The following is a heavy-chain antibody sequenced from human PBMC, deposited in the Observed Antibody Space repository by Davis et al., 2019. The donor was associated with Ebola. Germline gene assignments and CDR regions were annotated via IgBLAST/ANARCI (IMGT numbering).Heavy chain of an antibody. CDR2: IYYSGST. CDR1: GGSISSGGYS. Sequence: SETLSLTCAVSGGSISSGGYSWSWIRQPPGKGLEWIGSIYYSGSTYYNPSLKSRVTISVDTSKNQFSLKLSSVTAADTAVYYCAREDGYCSSTSCYRGWFDPWGQGALVTVSS. D-gene: IGHD2-2*01. CDR3: AREDGYCSSTSCYRGWFDP. J-gene: IGHJ5*02. V-gene: IGHV4-39*02.